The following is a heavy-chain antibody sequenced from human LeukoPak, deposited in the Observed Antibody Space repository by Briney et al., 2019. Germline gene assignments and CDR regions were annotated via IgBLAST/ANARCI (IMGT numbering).Heavy chain of an antibody. CDR1: GGTFSSYA. Sequence: SVKVSCKASGGTFSSYAISWVRQAPGQGLEWMGRIIPIFGTANYAQKFQGRVTITTDESTSTAYMELSSLRSEDTAVYYCARASFGVVIGVGYFDYWGQGTLVTVSS. D-gene: IGHD3-3*01. V-gene: IGHV1-69*05. CDR3: ARASFGVVIGVGYFDY. J-gene: IGHJ4*02. CDR2: IIPIFGTA.